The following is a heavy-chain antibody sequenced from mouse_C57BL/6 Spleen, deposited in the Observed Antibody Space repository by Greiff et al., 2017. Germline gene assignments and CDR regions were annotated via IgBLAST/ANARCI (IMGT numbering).Heavy chain of an antibody. Sequence: EVQLQQSGPELVKPGASVKISCKASGYSFTGYYMNWVKQSPEKSLEWIGEINPSTGGTTYNQKFKAKATLTVDKSSSTAYMQLKSLTSEDSAVYYCARVDGSSSYYFDYWGQGTTLTVSS. CDR2: INPSTGGT. J-gene: IGHJ2*01. CDR3: ARVDGSSSYYFDY. D-gene: IGHD1-1*01. V-gene: IGHV1-42*01. CDR1: GYSFTGYY.